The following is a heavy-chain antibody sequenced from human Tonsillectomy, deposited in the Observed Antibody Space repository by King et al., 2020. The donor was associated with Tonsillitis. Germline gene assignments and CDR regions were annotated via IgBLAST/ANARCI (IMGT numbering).Heavy chain of an antibody. D-gene: IGHD1-1*01. J-gene: IGHJ6*02. CDR3: SPLEPVYYDMDV. Sequence: VQLVESGGGLVQPGGSLRLSCAATGFTFSNSWMHWVRQAPGKGLVWVSRINSDGSSTSYADAVKGRFTICRDNAKNTLYLQMNSLRAEDTAVYYCSPLEPVYYDMDVWGQGTTVTVSS. V-gene: IGHV3-74*01. CDR1: GFTFSNSW. CDR2: INSDGSST.